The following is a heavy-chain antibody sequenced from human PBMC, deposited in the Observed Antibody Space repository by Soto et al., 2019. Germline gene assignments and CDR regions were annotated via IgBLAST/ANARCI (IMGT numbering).Heavy chain of an antibody. CDR1: GFTFDDYA. Sequence: EVHLVESGGGLVQPGRSLRLSCAASGFTFDDYAMYWVRRVPGKGLEWVSSISWNSNIVGYVDSVKGRFTISRDNAKNSLYLQMNSLCPEDTAVYYCARGGPDGFCSGGRCYFDSWGQGTLVTVSS. J-gene: IGHJ4*02. D-gene: IGHD2-15*01. V-gene: IGHV3-9*01. CDR3: ARGGPDGFCSGGRCYFDS. CDR2: ISWNSNIV.